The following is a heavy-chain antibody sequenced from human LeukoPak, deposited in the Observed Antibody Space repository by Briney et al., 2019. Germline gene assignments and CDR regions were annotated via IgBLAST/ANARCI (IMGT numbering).Heavy chain of an antibody. CDR3: ARGHRFRGNCRGVTCWVWFDP. D-gene: IGHD2-15*01. Sequence: ASVKVSCKASGYTFSRYEIHWVRQDTGQGLEWVGSMNPNTGNTAYAEKFQGRVTMIRDTSIDTAYMELSSLRSEDTAIYYCARGHRFRGNCRGVTCWVWFDPWGQGTLVTVSS. CDR2: MNPNTGNT. V-gene: IGHV1-8*01. J-gene: IGHJ5*02. CDR1: GYTFSRYE.